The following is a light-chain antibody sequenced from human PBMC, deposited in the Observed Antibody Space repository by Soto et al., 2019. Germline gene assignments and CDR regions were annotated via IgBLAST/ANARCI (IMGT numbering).Light chain of an antibody. CDR3: QSYDSSLSAL. CDR1: SSNIGAGYD. J-gene: IGLJ3*02. Sequence: QLVLTQPPSVSGAPGQRVTISCTGSSSNIGAGYDVHWYQQLPGTAPKLLLXGXXNXXXXXXDXFSGSKSGTSASLAITGXXXXXXXDYYCQSYDSSLSALFGGGTKLTVL. V-gene: IGLV1-40*01. CDR2: GXX.